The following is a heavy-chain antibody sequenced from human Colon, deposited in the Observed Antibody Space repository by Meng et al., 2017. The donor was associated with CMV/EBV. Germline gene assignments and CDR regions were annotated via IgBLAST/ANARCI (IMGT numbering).Heavy chain of an antibody. D-gene: IGHD2-21*01. CDR1: GFTFNRNS. CDR3: AKDRAYCGSFSCSPNYFDG. CDR2: INGVGDTT. Sequence: GESLKISCAASGFTFNRNSMSWVRQAPGKGLEWVSGINGVGDTTYYADYVKGRFTISRDNSKNTLYLRMIDLRAEDTAMYYCAKDRAYCGSFSCSPNYFDGWGQGNLVTVSS. V-gene: IGHV3-23*01. J-gene: IGHJ4*02.